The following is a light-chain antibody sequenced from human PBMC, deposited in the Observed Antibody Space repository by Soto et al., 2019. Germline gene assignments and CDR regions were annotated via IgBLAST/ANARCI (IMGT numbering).Light chain of an antibody. Sequence: QSVLTQPPSASGSPGQSVTISCTGTSSDVGGYNYVSWYQQLPGTAPKLLIYTDYQRPSGVPDRFSGSKSGTSASLAINGLHSEDEADYYCASWDDNLNGGVFGGGTKLTVL. V-gene: IGLV2-8*01. CDR1: SSDVGGYNY. CDR2: TDY. J-gene: IGLJ3*02. CDR3: ASWDDNLNGGV.